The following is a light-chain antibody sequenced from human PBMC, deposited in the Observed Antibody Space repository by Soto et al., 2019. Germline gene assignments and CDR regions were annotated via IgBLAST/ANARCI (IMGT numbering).Light chain of an antibody. CDR3: QPYNNWPLT. J-gene: IGKJ4*01. Sequence: EVVLTQSPDTLSLPPGERATLSCRASQSVRSNLAWYQQKPGQAPRLLIFAASTRATGVPARFSGSRSGPEFTLTINSLQSEDFAIYYCQPYNNWPLTFGGGTKVDI. CDR1: QSVRSN. CDR2: AAS. V-gene: IGKV3-15*01.